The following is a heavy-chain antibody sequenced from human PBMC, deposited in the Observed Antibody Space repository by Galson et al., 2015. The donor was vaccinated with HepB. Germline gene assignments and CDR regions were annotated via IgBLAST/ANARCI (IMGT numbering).Heavy chain of an antibody. Sequence: SLRLSCAASGFIFSRHGIHWVRQAPGKGLECVAMIWHDGSNQLYADSVKGRFTISRANSKSTLYLQMNSLRAEDTAVYYCVRESLMAMVTFDLWGRGTLVTVSS. CDR3: VRESLMAMVTFDL. J-gene: IGHJ4*02. V-gene: IGHV3-33*01. CDR1: GFIFSRHG. CDR2: IWHDGSNQ. D-gene: IGHD5-18*01.